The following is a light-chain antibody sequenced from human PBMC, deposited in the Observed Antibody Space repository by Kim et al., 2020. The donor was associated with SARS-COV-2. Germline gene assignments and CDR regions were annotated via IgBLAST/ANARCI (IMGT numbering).Light chain of an antibody. V-gene: IGKV1-33*01. Sequence: ASVGDMVTITCRASQDISNFLKWQQQKPGNAPKRVIYDASNLETGVPSRFSGSGARTDFTFTIGSLHPEDAATYYCQQYDNLLFTFGPGTKVDIK. CDR2: DAS. CDR1: QDISNF. J-gene: IGKJ3*01. CDR3: QQYDNLLFT.